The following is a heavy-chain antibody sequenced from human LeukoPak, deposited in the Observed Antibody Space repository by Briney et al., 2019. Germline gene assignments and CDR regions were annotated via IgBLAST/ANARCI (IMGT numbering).Heavy chain of an antibody. CDR2: IIPIFGTA. J-gene: IGHJ4*02. D-gene: IGHD1-26*01. V-gene: IGHV1-69*13. CDR1: GGTFSSYA. CDR3: ARGLWELIDY. Sequence: SVRVSCKASGGTFSSYAISWVRQAPGQGLEWMGGIIPIFGTANYAQKFQGRVTITADESTSTAYMELRSLRSDDTAVYYCARGLWELIDYWGQGTLVTVSS.